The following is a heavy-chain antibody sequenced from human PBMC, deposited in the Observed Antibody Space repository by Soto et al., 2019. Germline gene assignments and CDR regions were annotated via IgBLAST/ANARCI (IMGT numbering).Heavy chain of an antibody. V-gene: IGHV1-69*01. Sequence: QVQLVQSGAEVKKPGSSVKVSCKASGGTFSSYAISWVRQAPGQGLEWMGGIIPIFGTANYQQKFQGRVTIPADESTSTAYMELSSLRSDDTAVYYCARDDDFSNKVLYYYYGMDVWGQVTTVTVSS. CDR3: ARDDDFSNKVLYYYYGMDV. CDR1: GGTFSSYA. J-gene: IGHJ6*02. CDR2: IIPIFGTA. D-gene: IGHD4-4*01.